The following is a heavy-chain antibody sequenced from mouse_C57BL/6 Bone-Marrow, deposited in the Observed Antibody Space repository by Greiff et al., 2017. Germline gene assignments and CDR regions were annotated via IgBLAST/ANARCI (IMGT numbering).Heavy chain of an antibody. J-gene: IGHJ4*01. CDR3: AIHALDY. V-gene: IGHV1-7*01. CDR1: GYTFTSYW. Sequence: VTLMESGAELAKPGASVKLSCKASGYTFTSYWMHWVKQRPGPGLEWIGYINPSSGYAKYNQKFKDKATLTADKASSTAYMPLSTLTYEDSAVYFCAIHALDYWGQGTSVTVSS. CDR2: INPSSGYA.